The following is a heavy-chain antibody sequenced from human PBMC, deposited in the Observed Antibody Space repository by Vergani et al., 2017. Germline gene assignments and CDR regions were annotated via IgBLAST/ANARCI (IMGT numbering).Heavy chain of an antibody. D-gene: IGHD1-26*01. CDR1: GFTFSTYA. V-gene: IGHV3-23*01. CDR2: LTGGGGST. Sequence: EVQLLESGGSLKQPGGSVRLSCAASGFTFSTYAMHWVRQAPGKGLEWVSALTGGGGSTYYADSFKGRFIISRDNSRDNLYLQMNSLRPEDTATYYCVKDAGSYENFFVYWGQGTLVTVSS. CDR3: VKDAGSYENFFVY. J-gene: IGHJ4*02.